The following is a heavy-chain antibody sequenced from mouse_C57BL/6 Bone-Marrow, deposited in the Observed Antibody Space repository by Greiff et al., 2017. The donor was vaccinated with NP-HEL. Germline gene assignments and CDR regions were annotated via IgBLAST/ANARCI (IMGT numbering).Heavy chain of an antibody. CDR1: GFTFSDFY. Sequence: EVMLVESGGGLVQSGRSLRLSCATSGFTFSDFYMEWVRQAPGKGLEWIAASRNKANDYTTEYSASVKGRFIVSRDTSQSILYLQMNALRAEDTAIYYCARDAGRFYYFDYWGQGTTLTVSS. V-gene: IGHV7-1*01. J-gene: IGHJ2*01. CDR2: SRNKANDYTT. CDR3: ARDAGRFYYFDY.